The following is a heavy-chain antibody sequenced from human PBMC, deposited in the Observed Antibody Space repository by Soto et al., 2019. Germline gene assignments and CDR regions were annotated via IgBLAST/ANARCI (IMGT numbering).Heavy chain of an antibody. CDR3: TTDLCSSWYPYAFDF. D-gene: IGHD6-13*01. CDR1: GFTFSNAW. J-gene: IGHJ3*01. V-gene: IGHV3-15*01. Sequence: GGSLRLSCGASGFTFSNAWMSWVRQAPGKGLEWVGRIKSKTDGGTTDYAAPVQGRFTISRDDSKNTLYLQMNSLKTDDTAVYYCTTDLCSSWYPYAFDFWGQGTMVTVSS. CDR2: IKSKTDGGTT.